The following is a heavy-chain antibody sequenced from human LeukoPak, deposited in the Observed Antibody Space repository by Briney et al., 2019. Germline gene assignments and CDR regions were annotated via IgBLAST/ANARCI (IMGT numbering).Heavy chain of an antibody. CDR2: IYYSGST. V-gene: IGHV4-59*01. Sequence: SETLSLTCTVSGGSITSYYWSWIWQPPGKGLEWIGYIYYSGSTTYNPSLKSRVIISVDTSKNQFSLKLSSVTAADTAVYYCARGRRWELLPIDYWGQGTLVTVSS. D-gene: IGHD1-26*01. CDR3: ARGRRWELLPIDY. CDR1: GGSITSYY. J-gene: IGHJ4*02.